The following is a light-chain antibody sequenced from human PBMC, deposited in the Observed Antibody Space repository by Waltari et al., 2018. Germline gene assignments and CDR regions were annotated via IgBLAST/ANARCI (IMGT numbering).Light chain of an antibody. CDR1: KLADKY. V-gene: IGLV3-1*01. J-gene: IGLJ2*01. CDR2: QDN. Sequence: SYELTQPPSVSVSPGQTASITCSGDKLADKYACWYQQKPGQSPVLVIYQDNKRPSGIPERFSGFISGNTATLTISETQAMDEADYYCQAWDSSTVVFGGGTKLTVL. CDR3: QAWDSSTVV.